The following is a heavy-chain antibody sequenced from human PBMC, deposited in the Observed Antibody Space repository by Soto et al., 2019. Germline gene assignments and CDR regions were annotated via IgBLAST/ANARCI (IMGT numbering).Heavy chain of an antibody. CDR2: TYFRSKWYN. V-gene: IGHV6-1*01. CDR3: AKGDNLGPKTGYAFDP. Sequence: QTLPLTYDISGGSVCSNPASWNWFRQSPSRGLEWLGRTYFRSKWYNDYAVSVKSRIIINPDTSNNQSSLQLNSVTPEDTAVYFCAKGDNLGPKTGYAFDPWGQGIMVTVSS. D-gene: IGHD5-12*01. J-gene: IGHJ5*02. CDR1: GGSVCSNPAS.